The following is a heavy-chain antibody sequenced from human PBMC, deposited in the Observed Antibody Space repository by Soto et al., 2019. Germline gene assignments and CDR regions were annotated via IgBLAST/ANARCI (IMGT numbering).Heavy chain of an antibody. CDR1: GGSISSYY. Sequence: SETLSLTCTVSGGSISSYYWSWIRQPPGKGLEWIGYIYYSGSTNYNPSLKSRVTISVDTSKNQFSLKLSSVTAADTAVYYCARDQQKLVEHRRLFVYRGPGTLVPVSS. V-gene: IGHV4-59*01. J-gene: IGHJ4*02. D-gene: IGHD1-1*01. CDR2: IYYSGST. CDR3: ARDQQKLVEHRRLFVY.